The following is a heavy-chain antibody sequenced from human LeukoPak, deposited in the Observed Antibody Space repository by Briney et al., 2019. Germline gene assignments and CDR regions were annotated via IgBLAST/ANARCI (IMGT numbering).Heavy chain of an antibody. CDR2: INSDGRST. D-gene: IGHD3-10*01. Sequence: GGSLRLSCAASGFTFSSYWMHWVRQAPGKGLVWVSRINSDGRSTSYADSVKGRFTISRDNAKNTLYLQMNSLRAEDTAVYYCARVRFGDLLADYWGQGTLVTVSS. J-gene: IGHJ4*02. V-gene: IGHV3-74*01. CDR3: ARVRFGDLLADY. CDR1: GFTFSSYW.